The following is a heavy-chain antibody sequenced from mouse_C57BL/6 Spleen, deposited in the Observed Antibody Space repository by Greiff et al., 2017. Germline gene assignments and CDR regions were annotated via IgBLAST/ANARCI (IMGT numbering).Heavy chain of an antibody. V-gene: IGHV5-16*01. J-gene: IGHJ1*03. CDR3: AREKGGSVVDHWYGDV. CDR1: GFTFSDYY. CDR2: INYDGSST. Sequence: EVQGVEPEGGLVQPGSSMKLSCTASGFTFSDYYMAWVRQVPEKGLEWVANINYDGSSTYYLDSLKSRFTISRDKAKIILYLQMSSLKSEDTTTDYCAREKGGSVVDHWYGDVWGTGTTVTVSS. D-gene: IGHD1-1*01.